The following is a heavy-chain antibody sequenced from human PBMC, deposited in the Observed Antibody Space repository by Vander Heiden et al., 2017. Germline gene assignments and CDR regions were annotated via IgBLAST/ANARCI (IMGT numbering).Heavy chain of an antibody. V-gene: IGHV3-23*01. CDR3: AKDPHYDFWSGYSNWFDP. D-gene: IGHD3-3*01. CDR2: ISGSGGTT. CDR1: GFSFSSHA. J-gene: IGHJ5*02. Sequence: EVQLLESGGGLVQPGGSLSLSCAASGFSFSSHAMSWVRQAPGKGLEWVSTISGSGGTTYYADSVKGRFTISRDNSKNTLYLQMNSLRAEDTAVYYCAKDPHYDFWSGYSNWFDPWGQGTLVTVSS.